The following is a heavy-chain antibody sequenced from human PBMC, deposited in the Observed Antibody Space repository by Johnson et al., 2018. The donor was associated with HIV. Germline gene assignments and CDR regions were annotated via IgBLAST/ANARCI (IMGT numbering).Heavy chain of an antibody. CDR3: AREGRGSSSGAFDI. D-gene: IGHD6-6*01. J-gene: IGHJ3*02. Sequence: QVQLVESGGGVVQPGRSLRLSCAASGFTFNRYGMHWVRQAPGKGLEWVAVISYDGRNKYYADSVKGRFTISRDNSKNTLYLQMGSLRAEDMAVYYCAREGRGSSSGAFDIWGQGTMVTVSS. CDR2: ISYDGRNK. CDR1: GFTFNRYG. V-gene: IGHV3-30*19.